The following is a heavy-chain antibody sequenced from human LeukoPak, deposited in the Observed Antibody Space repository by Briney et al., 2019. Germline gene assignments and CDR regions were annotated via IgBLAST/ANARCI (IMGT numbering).Heavy chain of an antibody. Sequence: GRSLRLSCAASGFTFSSYGMHWVRQAPGKGLEWVAVISYDGSNKYYADSVKGRFTISRDNSKNTLYLQMNSLRAEDTAVYYCARESTKQQLVRGAFDIWGQGTMVTVSS. V-gene: IGHV3-30*03. CDR3: ARESTKQQLVRGAFDI. D-gene: IGHD6-13*01. J-gene: IGHJ3*02. CDR2: ISYDGSNK. CDR1: GFTFSSYG.